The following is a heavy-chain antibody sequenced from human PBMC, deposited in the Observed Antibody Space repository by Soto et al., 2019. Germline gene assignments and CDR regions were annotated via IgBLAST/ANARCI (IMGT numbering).Heavy chain of an antibody. D-gene: IGHD6-13*01. CDR1: GFNFISYA. V-gene: IGHV3-23*01. J-gene: IGHJ4*02. CDR3: AKDRTLAAAGTRYYFDY. Sequence: GVSMRLSCTAAGFNFISYAMSWVRKATGKGLEWVSAISGSGGSTYYADSVKGRFTISRDNSKNTLYLQMNSLRAEDTAVYYCAKDRTLAAAGTRYYFDYWGQGTLVTVSS. CDR2: ISGSGGST.